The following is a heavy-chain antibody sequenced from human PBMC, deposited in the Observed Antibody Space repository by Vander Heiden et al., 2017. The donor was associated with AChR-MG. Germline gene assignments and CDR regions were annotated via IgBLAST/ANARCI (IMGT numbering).Heavy chain of an antibody. V-gene: IGHV3-73*01. CDR2: IRRKANNYAT. D-gene: IGHD4-17*01. Sequence: EVQLVESGGGLVQPGGSLKLSCAASGVTFSGSAMHWVRQASGKGLEWVGRIRRKANNYATAYAASVKGRFTISRDDSKNTAYLQMNSLKTEDTAVYYCTRPDDYGDSSYYYYYGLDVWGQGTTVTVSS. J-gene: IGHJ6*02. CDR3: TRPDDYGDSSYYYYYGLDV. CDR1: GVTFSGSA.